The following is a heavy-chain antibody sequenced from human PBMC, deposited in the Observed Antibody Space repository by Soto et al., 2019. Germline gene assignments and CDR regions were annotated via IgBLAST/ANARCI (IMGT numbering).Heavy chain of an antibody. J-gene: IGHJ6*02. CDR2: ISSSGSTI. CDR1: GFTFSSYE. V-gene: IGHV3-48*03. D-gene: IGHD3-3*01. Sequence: PVGSLRLSCAASGFTFSSYEMNWVRQAPGKGLEWVSYISSSGSTIYYADSVKGRFTISRDNAKNSLYLQMNSLRAEDTAVYYCARVGRSSEAFYYYYYGMDVWGQGTTVTVSS. CDR3: ARVGRSSEAFYYYYYGMDV.